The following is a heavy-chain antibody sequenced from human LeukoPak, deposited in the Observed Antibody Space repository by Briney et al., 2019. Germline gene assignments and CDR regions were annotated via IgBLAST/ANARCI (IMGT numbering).Heavy chain of an antibody. V-gene: IGHV3-7*03. Sequence: GGSLRLSCAASGFNFSRYWMIWVRQAPGKGLEWVANIKQDGSEKNYVDSVKGRFTISRDNAKNSVDLQMNSLRAEDTAVYYCAKLTPEQTDAFGIWGQGTMVTVSS. CDR1: GFNFSRYW. CDR2: IKQDGSEK. CDR3: AKLTPEQTDAFGI. D-gene: IGHD1-14*01. J-gene: IGHJ3*02.